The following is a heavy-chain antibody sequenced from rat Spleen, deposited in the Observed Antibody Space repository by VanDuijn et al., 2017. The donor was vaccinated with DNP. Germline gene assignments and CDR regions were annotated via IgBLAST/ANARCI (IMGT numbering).Heavy chain of an antibody. CDR1: GYTFTTYY. J-gene: IGHJ3*01. CDR2: INTGSGGT. V-gene: IGHV1-43*01. D-gene: IGHD4-3*01. CDR3: ARGSDGVWLAY. Sequence: QVQLRQSGAEPAKPGSSVKISCKASGYTFTTYYITWIKQTTGQGLECIGYINTGSGGTNYNEKFKGKATLTVDKSSSTAFMQLSSLTPDDSAVYYCARGSDGVWLAYWGQGTLVTVSS.